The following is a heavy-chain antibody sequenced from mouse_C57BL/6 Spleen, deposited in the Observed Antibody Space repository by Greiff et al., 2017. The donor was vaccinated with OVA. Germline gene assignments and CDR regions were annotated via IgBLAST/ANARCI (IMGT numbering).Heavy chain of an antibody. D-gene: IGHD1-1*01. J-gene: IGHJ4*01. CDR1: GYTFTSYW. V-gene: IGHV1-53*01. Sequence: QVQLQQPGTELVKPGASVKLSCKASGYTFTSYWMHWVKQRPGQGLEWIGNINPSNGGTNYNEKFKSKATLTVDKSSSTAYMQLSSLTSEDSAVYYCARERNYCGSSSYAMDYWGQGTSVTVSS. CDR2: INPSNGGT. CDR3: ARERNYCGSSSYAMDY.